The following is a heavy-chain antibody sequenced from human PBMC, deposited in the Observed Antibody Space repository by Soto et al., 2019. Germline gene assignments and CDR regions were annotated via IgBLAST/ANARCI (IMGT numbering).Heavy chain of an antibody. CDR1: GGTFSSYA. Sequence: ASVKVSCKASGGTFSSYAISWVRQAPGQGLEWMGGINPNSGGTNYAQKFQGRVTMTRDTSISTAYMELSRLRSDDTAVYYCARVNGRRTDYYYYGMDVWGQGTTVTVSS. D-gene: IGHD1-1*01. J-gene: IGHJ6*02. CDR2: INPNSGGT. V-gene: IGHV1-2*02. CDR3: ARVNGRRTDYYYYGMDV.